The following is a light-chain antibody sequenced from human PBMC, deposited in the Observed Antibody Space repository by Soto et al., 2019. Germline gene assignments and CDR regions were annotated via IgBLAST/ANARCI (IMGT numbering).Light chain of an antibody. Sequence: EKVMTQSPATPSVSPGERATLSCRASQSVSSNLAWYHQKPGQAPRLLIYGASSRATGIPVRFSGSGSGTEFTLTISSLQSEDFAVYYCQQYNNWPLTFGQGTRLEI. CDR3: QQYNNWPLT. V-gene: IGKV3-15*01. J-gene: IGKJ5*01. CDR1: QSVSSN. CDR2: GAS.